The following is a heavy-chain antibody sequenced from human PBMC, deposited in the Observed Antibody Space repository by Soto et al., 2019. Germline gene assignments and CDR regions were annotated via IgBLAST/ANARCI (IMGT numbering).Heavy chain of an antibody. Sequence: SETLSLTCSVSGDSISTVDYFWAWIRQPPGRALEYIGYIYKSATTYYNPSFESRVAISLDTSKSQFSLNVTSVTAADTAVYFCARGRYCLAGRCFPNWFDSWGQGTLVTVSS. J-gene: IGHJ5*01. V-gene: IGHV4-30-4*08. D-gene: IGHD2-15*01. CDR2: IYKSATT. CDR1: GDSISTVDYF. CDR3: ARGRYCLAGRCFPNWFDS.